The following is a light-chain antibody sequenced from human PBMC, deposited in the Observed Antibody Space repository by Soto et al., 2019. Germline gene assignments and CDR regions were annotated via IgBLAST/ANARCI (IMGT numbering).Light chain of an antibody. V-gene: IGLV1-44*01. CDR1: RSDIGSNF. J-gene: IGLJ1*01. Sequence: QSVLSQPPSASGTPGQTVIISCSGSRSDIGSNFVNWYQHLPGTAPKLLIYNSNQRPSGVPDRFSGSKSGTSASLAISGLXSEDEADYYCAAWDDSLTGRVFGTGTKVTLL. CDR3: AAWDDSLTGRV. CDR2: NSN.